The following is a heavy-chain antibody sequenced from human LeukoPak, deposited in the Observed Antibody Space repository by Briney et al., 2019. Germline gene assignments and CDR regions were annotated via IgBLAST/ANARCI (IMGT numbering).Heavy chain of an antibody. Sequence: ASVKVSCKASGGTFSSYAISWVRQAPGEGLEWMGGIIPIFGTANYAQKFQGRVTITADESTSTAYMELSSLRSEDTAVYYCARDASYYYGMDVWGQGTTVTVSS. J-gene: IGHJ6*02. CDR3: ARDASYYYGMDV. CDR2: IIPIFGTA. D-gene: IGHD3-16*01. V-gene: IGHV1-69*13. CDR1: GGTFSSYA.